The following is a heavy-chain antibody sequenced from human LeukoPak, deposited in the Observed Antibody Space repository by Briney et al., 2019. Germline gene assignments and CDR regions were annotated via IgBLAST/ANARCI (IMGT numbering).Heavy chain of an antibody. CDR3: AKDSRATRIAVAGNPDY. Sequence: GALRLSCAAFGFTFSSYAMSWVRQAPGKGLEWVSAISGSGGSTYYADSVKGRFTISRDNSKNTLYLQMNSLRAEDTAVYYCAKDSRATRIAVAGNPDYWGQGTLVTVSS. CDR1: GFTFSSYA. D-gene: IGHD6-19*01. V-gene: IGHV3-23*01. CDR2: ISGSGGST. J-gene: IGHJ4*02.